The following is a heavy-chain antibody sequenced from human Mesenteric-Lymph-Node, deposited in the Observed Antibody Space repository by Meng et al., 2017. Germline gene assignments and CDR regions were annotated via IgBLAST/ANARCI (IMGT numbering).Heavy chain of an antibody. V-gene: IGHV7-4-1*02. CDR3: ARSSEAADY. CDR2: TNTNTGKP. Sequence: QVQVVQSGSELNNPGGSGKVSCKASVYPFTSYAMNWVRQDPGQGLEWMGWTNTNTGKPTYAQGLTGRFVFSLDTSVSTAYLQISSQKAEDTSVYYCARSSEAADYWGQGTLVTVSS. D-gene: IGHD6-25*01. J-gene: IGHJ4*02. CDR1: VYPFTSYA.